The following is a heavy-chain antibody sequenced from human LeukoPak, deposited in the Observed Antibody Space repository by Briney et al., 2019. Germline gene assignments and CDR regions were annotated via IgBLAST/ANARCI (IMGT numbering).Heavy chain of an antibody. Sequence: GGSLRLSCAASGFTFDDYAVHWVRQAPGKGLEWVSGISWNSGSIGYADSVKGRFTISRDNAKNSLYLQMNSLRAEDTALYYCAKDRGYCSSTSCYEFDYWGQGTLVTVSS. CDR1: GFTFDDYA. V-gene: IGHV3-9*01. CDR2: ISWNSGSI. CDR3: AKDRGYCSSTSCYEFDY. J-gene: IGHJ4*02. D-gene: IGHD2-2*01.